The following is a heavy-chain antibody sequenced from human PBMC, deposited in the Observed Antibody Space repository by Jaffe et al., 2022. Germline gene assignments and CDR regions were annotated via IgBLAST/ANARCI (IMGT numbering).Heavy chain of an antibody. J-gene: IGHJ4*02. CDR3: AHSSGWYTERRGFDY. Sequence: QVQLVQSGAEVKKPGASVKVSCKASGYTFTSYYMHWVRQAPGQGLEWMGIINPSGGSTSYAQKFQGRVTMTRDTSTSTVYMELSSLRSEDTAVYYCAHSSGWYTERRGFDYWGQGTLVTVSS. V-gene: IGHV1-46*01. CDR2: INPSGGST. D-gene: IGHD6-19*01. CDR1: GYTFTSYY.